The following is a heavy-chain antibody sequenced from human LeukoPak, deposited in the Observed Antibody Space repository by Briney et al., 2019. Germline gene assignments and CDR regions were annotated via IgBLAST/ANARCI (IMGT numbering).Heavy chain of an antibody. D-gene: IGHD3-10*01. CDR2: IYYDGST. Sequence: PSEILSLTCSVPGGSISRSSDYWGWIRQSPGEGLEWIGTIYYDGSTYYNPSLKSRVTISMDTSKNQFSLNLSSVTAADTAVYYCTRDSQLEWFYSWGQGTLVTVSS. V-gene: IGHV4-39*07. CDR3: TRDSQLEWFYS. J-gene: IGHJ5*01. CDR1: GGSISRSSDY.